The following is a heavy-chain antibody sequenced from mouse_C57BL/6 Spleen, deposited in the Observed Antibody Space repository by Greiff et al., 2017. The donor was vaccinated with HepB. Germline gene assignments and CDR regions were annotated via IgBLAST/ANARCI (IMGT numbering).Heavy chain of an antibody. D-gene: IGHD2-4*01. CDR2: INYDGSST. J-gene: IGHJ4*01. Sequence: EVKVVESEGGLVQPGSSMKLSCTASGFTFSDYYMAWVRQVPEKGLEWVANINYDGSSTYYLDSLKSRFIISRDDAKNILYLQMSSLKSEDTATYYCARERDDYDYYAMDYWGQGTSVTVSS. V-gene: IGHV5-16*01. CDR1: GFTFSDYY. CDR3: ARERDDYDYYAMDY.